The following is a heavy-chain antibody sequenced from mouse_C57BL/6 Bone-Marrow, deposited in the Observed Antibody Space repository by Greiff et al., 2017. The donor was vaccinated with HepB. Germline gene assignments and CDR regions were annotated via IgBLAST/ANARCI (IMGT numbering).Heavy chain of an antibody. CDR1: GYTFTDYN. D-gene: IGHD1-1*01. Sequence: VHVKQSGPELVKPGASVKIPCKASGYTFTDYNMDWVKQSHGKSLEWIGDINPNNGGTIYNQKFKGKATLTVDKSSSTAYMELRSLTSEDTAVYYCARWGSSSSYWYFYVWGTGTTVTVSS. CDR3: ARWGSSSSYWYFYV. CDR2: INPNNGGT. V-gene: IGHV1-18*01. J-gene: IGHJ1*03.